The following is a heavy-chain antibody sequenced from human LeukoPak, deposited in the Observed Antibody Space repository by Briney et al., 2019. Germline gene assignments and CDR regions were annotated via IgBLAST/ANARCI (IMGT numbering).Heavy chain of an antibody. Sequence: GESLRLSCAASGFTLRSHAMSWVRQAPGKGLEWVSAISGSGGSTDYVDSVKGRFTISRDNSKNTLYLQMNSLRADDTAVYYCAKQMSTVTFTPFDYWGQGTLVTVSS. D-gene: IGHD3-16*01. CDR2: ISGSGGST. CDR1: GFTLRSHA. V-gene: IGHV3-23*01. CDR3: AKQMSTVTFTPFDY. J-gene: IGHJ4*02.